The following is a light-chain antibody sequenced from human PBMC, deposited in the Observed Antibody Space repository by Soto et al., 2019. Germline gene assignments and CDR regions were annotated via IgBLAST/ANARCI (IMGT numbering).Light chain of an antibody. J-gene: IGKJ2*03. V-gene: IGKV3-15*01. Sequence: ETVMTQSPDTLSVSPGESATLSCRASQDVSTNLAWFRQKPGQTPRLVLYGASKRATGIPARFSGSGSGRHFTLTISSLQSEDFGVYYCQHYNNWPPYSFGQGTKVDIK. CDR3: QHYNNWPPYS. CDR2: GAS. CDR1: QDVSTN.